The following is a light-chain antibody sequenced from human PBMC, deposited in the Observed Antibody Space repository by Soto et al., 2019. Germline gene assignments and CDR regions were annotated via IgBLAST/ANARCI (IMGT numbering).Light chain of an antibody. CDR1: SSNVGKNF. CDR2: DNQ. CDR3: GTWDSSLTIGVI. Sequence: QSVLTQPPSVSAAPGQKVSISCSGSSSNVGKNFVSWYQHVPGKAPKLLIYDNQKRPSGIPDRFSASKSGTLATLDITGLQTGDEADYYCGTWDSSLTIGVIFGGGTK. V-gene: IGLV1-51*01. J-gene: IGLJ2*01.